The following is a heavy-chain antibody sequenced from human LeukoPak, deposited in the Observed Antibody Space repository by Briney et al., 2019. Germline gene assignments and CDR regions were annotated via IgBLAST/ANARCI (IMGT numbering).Heavy chain of an antibody. J-gene: IGHJ4*02. D-gene: IGHD1-26*01. CDR3: ARDSGSGSNDY. V-gene: IGHV1-3*01. Sequence: ASVKVSCKASGYTFTSYAIHWVRQAPGQRLEWMGWISAGNGNTKYSQNFQGRVTFTSNTSATTAFMELSSLRSEDAAVYYCARDSGSGSNDYWGQGTLVTVSS. CDR1: GYTFTSYA. CDR2: ISAGNGNT.